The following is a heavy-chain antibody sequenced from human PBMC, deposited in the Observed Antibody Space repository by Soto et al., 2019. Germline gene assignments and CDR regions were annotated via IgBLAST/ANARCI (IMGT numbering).Heavy chain of an antibody. Sequence: PGGSLRLSCAASGFTYSNYAMSWVRQAPGKGLEWVSSIRGSGGSTYYADSVQGRFTISRDNSKDTLYLQMISLRDEDTAVYFCARHLPWGHHCSGVGCYTGFDYWGQGTLVTVSS. CDR3: ARHLPWGHHCSGVGCYTGFDY. CDR2: IRGSGGST. CDR1: GFTYSNYA. J-gene: IGHJ4*02. V-gene: IGHV3-23*01. D-gene: IGHD2-15*01.